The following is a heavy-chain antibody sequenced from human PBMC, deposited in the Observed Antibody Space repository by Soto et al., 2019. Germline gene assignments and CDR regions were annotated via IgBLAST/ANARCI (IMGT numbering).Heavy chain of an antibody. J-gene: IGHJ5*02. D-gene: IGHD6-13*01. CDR1: GYSFINFD. CDR3: ARMASAGTLNWFDP. CDR2: MNPGSGKT. Sequence: VASVKVSCKASGYSFINFDISWVRQAAGQGPEWLGWMNPGSGKTGYTSKFQGRVAMTRDASTATSHLDLTSLTSDDTAVYYCARMASAGTLNWFDPWGPGTLVTVSS. V-gene: IGHV1-8*02.